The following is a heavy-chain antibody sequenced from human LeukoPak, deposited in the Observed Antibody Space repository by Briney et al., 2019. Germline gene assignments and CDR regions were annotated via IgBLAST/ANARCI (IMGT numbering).Heavy chain of an antibody. Sequence: PSETLSLTCGVSGGSITTTNYWSWVRHSPGRGLEWIGEISLSGYTGFNPSLRGRVTMSVDMSKNQFSLKLTSVTAADTAVYYCARGGSYCSGTNCRHFRFDPWGRGTLVTVSS. CDR2: ISLSGYT. J-gene: IGHJ5*02. CDR3: ARGGSYCSGTNCRHFRFDP. D-gene: IGHD2-15*01. V-gene: IGHV4-4*02. CDR1: GGSITTTNY.